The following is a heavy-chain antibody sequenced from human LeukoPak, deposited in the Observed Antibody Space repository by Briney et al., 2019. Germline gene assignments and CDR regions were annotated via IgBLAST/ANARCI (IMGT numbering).Heavy chain of an antibody. CDR2: IYPRDGST. CDR1: GYTFTSNY. V-gene: IGHV1-46*01. J-gene: IGHJ4*02. Sequence: ASVTVSFTASGYTFTSNYIHWVRQAPGQGLEWMGMIYPRDGSTSYAQKFQGRVTVTRDTSTSTVHMELSGLRSEDTAVYYCARDQEGFDYWGQGTLVTVSS. CDR3: ARDQEGFDY.